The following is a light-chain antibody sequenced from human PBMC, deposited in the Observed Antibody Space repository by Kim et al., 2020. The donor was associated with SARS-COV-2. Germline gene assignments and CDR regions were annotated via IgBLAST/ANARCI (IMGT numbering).Light chain of an antibody. V-gene: IGLV3-1*01. CDR3: QAWDSSTGV. J-gene: IGLJ3*02. CDR2: QDS. CDR1: KLGDRY. Sequence: YELTQPPSVSVSSGQTASITCSGDKLGDRYACWYQQKPGQSPVLVIYQDSKRPSGIPERFSGSNSGNTATLSISGTQTMDEADYFCQAWDSSTGVFGGGTQLTVL.